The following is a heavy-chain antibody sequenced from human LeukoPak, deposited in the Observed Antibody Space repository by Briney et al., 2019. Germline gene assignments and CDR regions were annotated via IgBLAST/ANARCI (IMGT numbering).Heavy chain of an antibody. Sequence: GGSLRLSCAASGFTFSSYAMSWVRQAPGKGLEWVSAISGSGGSTYYADSVKGRFTISRDNSKNTLYLQMNSLRPEDTAVYYCPKGCASTGCYTSEHWGQGTLVTVSS. J-gene: IGHJ4*02. V-gene: IGHV3-23*01. D-gene: IGHD2-2*02. CDR3: PKGCASTGCYTSEH. CDR2: ISGSGGST. CDR1: GFTFSSYA.